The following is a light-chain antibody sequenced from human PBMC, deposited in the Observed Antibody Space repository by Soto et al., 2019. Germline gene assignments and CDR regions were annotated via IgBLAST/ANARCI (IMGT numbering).Light chain of an antibody. CDR3: SSYAGSNTYV. V-gene: IGLV2-14*01. CDR1: SRDIGTYKY. CDR2: EVV. J-gene: IGLJ1*01. Sequence: QSGLTQPASVSGSPGQSITISCNGSSRDIGTYKYVSWYQQRPDKAPRLMIYEVVNRPSGISDRFSGSKSGNTASLTISDLQPEDDADYYCSSYAGSNTYVFGTGTKLTVL.